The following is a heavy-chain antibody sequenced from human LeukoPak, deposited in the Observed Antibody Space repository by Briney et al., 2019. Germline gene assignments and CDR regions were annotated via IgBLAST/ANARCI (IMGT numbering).Heavy chain of an antibody. Sequence: SVKVSCEASGDTFSHYAISWARQAPGQALEWTGAIIPLYFTTNYAQKFQDRVTITADASTSTVYMEMSALRSDDTAMYYCAREVIDFGVLKNKWFDSWGQGTLVTVSS. V-gene: IGHV1-69*13. CDR1: GDTFSHYA. J-gene: IGHJ5*01. CDR3: AREVIDFGVLKNKWFDS. CDR2: IIPLYFTT. D-gene: IGHD3-16*01.